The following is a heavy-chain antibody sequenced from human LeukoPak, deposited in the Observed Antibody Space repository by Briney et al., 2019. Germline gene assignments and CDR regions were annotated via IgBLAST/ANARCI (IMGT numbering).Heavy chain of an antibody. V-gene: IGHV3-23*01. Sequence: GGSLRLSCAASGLTFSNYAMTWVRQAPGKGLEWVSTVSGGGSNSYYADSVKGRFTISRDNSKNMVFLQMNSLRAEDTALYYCAKGGHYSAFDIWGQGTMVTVSS. D-gene: IGHD4-11*01. CDR1: GLTFSNYA. CDR3: AKGGHYSAFDI. CDR2: VSGGGSNS. J-gene: IGHJ3*02.